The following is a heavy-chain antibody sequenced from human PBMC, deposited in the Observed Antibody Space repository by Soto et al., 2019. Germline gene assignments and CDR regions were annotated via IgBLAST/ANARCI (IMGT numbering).Heavy chain of an antibody. CDR1: GDSINDKNW. Sequence: SETLSLTCSVSGDSINDKNWWTWLRQPPGKRLEWIGDIYHTGRSSYNPSLTSRVAMSVDKSKNQFSLKLISVTAADTAVYYCARTEVPESSSWHPCDPWGQETLVTVSS. V-gene: IGHV4-4*02. CDR3: ARTEVPESSSWHPCDP. J-gene: IGHJ5*02. D-gene: IGHD6-13*01. CDR2: IYHTGRS.